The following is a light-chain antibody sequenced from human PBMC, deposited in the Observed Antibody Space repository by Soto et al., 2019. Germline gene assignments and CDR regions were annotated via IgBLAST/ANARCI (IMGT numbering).Light chain of an antibody. CDR2: AAS. Sequence: EIGLTQSPGTLSLSPGERATLSCSAGQSLMSSYLAWYQQKPGQAPRILIYAASSRATGIPDRFSGSGSETDFTLTISRLEPEDSAVYYCQQYDTSPRTFGQGTKVDIK. CDR1: QSLMSSY. V-gene: IGKV3-20*01. CDR3: QQYDTSPRT. J-gene: IGKJ1*01.